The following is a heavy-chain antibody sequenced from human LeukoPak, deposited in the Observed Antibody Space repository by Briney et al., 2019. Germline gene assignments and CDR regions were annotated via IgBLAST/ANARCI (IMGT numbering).Heavy chain of an antibody. CDR2: IYYSGST. D-gene: IGHD6-19*01. Sequence: PSETLSLTCTVSGGSISSGDYYWSWIRQPPGKGLEWIGYIYYSGSTYYNPSLESRVTISVDTSKNQFSLKLSSVTAADTAVYYCASRIIAVDGMFVYWGQGTLVTVSS. CDR1: GGSISSGDYY. V-gene: IGHV4-30-4*08. J-gene: IGHJ4*02. CDR3: ASRIIAVDGMFVY.